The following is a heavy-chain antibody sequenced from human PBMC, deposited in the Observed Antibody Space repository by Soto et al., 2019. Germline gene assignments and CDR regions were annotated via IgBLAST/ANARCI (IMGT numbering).Heavy chain of an antibody. Sequence: ASVKVSCKVSGYTLTELSMHWVRQAPGKGLEWMGGFDPEDGETIYAQKFQGRVTMTEDTSTDTAYMELSSLRSEDTAVYYCAIAKLGYCSGGSCYSGWFDPWGQGTLVTVSS. CDR3: AIAKLGYCSGGSCYSGWFDP. CDR1: GYTLTELS. CDR2: FDPEDGET. J-gene: IGHJ5*02. V-gene: IGHV1-24*01. D-gene: IGHD2-15*01.